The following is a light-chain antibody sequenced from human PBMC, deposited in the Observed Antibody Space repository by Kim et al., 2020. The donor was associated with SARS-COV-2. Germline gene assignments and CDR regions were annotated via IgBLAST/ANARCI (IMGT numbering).Light chain of an antibody. CDR1: SLRNYY. CDR3: NSRDSTSNHLI. Sequence: ALGKTVRITCQGDSLRNYYASWYQQKPGQAPVVVIYGKNDRPSGIPDRFSGSRTGDTASLTITGAQAEDEADYYCNSRDSTSNHLIFGGGTQLTVL. J-gene: IGLJ2*01. CDR2: GKN. V-gene: IGLV3-19*01.